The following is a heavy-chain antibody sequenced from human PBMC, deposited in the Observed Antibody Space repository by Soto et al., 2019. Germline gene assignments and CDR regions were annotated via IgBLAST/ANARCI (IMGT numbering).Heavy chain of an antibody. CDR2: INSRSSST. V-gene: IGHV3-11*05. D-gene: IGHD7-27*01. CDR3: VKGRNWASGSDY. Sequence: GGSLRLSCAASGFTFSDYYMSWIRQAPGKGLEWVSYINSRSSSTNYADSVKGRFTISRDNAKNLLYLQMSSLTVGDTAVYYCVKGRNWASGSDYRGQGTLVTVSS. CDR1: GFTFSDYY. J-gene: IGHJ4*02.